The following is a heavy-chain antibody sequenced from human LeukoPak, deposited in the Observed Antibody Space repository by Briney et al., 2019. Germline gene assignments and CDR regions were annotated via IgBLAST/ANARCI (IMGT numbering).Heavy chain of an antibody. D-gene: IGHD2-15*01. V-gene: IGHV5-51*01. CDR2: IYPGDSDN. Sequence: NPGESLKISCKGSGYSFTSYWIGWVRQMPGKGPEWMGIIYPGDSDNRYSPSLQGQVTISADKSISTAYLQWSSLKASDTAMYYCARHLGGCSGGSCYTPRPGAIDYWGQGTLVTVSS. CDR1: GYSFTSYW. J-gene: IGHJ4*02. CDR3: ARHLGGCSGGSCYTPRPGAIDY.